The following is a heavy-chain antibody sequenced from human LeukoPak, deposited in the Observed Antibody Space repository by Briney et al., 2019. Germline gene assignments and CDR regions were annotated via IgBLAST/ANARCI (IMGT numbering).Heavy chain of an antibody. V-gene: IGHV3-30*03. CDR3: ASLPPPNEPFDP. CDR2: ISYDGSNK. J-gene: IGHJ5*02. Sequence: GGSLRLSCAASGFTFSSYGMHWVRQAPGKGLEWVAVISYDGSNKYYADSVKGRFTISRDNSKNTLYLQMNSLRAEDTAVYYCASLPPPNEPFDPWGQGTLVTVSS. D-gene: IGHD1-14*01. CDR1: GFTFSSYG.